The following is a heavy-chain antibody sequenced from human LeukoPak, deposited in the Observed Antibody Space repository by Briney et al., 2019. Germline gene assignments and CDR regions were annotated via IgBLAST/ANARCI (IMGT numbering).Heavy chain of an antibody. Sequence: GGSLRLSCAASGFTFSSYSMNWVRQAPGKGLEYVSYISSGSGTIYYADSVKGRFTISRDNAKNSLYLQMNSLSAEDTAVYYCARDASGDTNFDYWGQGTLVTVSS. CDR2: ISSGSGTI. J-gene: IGHJ4*02. CDR3: ARDASGDTNFDY. V-gene: IGHV3-48*04. CDR1: GFTFSSYS. D-gene: IGHD2-21*02.